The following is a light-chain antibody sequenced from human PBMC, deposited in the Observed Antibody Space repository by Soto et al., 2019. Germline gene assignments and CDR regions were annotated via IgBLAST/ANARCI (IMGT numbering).Light chain of an antibody. CDR2: AAS. CDR3: QKSYSTTWT. J-gene: IGKJ1*01. CDR1: QSISNY. V-gene: IGKV1-39*01. Sequence: DSQMTQAPSSLSSSVGDRVTITCPASQSISNYLNWYQQKPGKAPKLLIYAASSLQSGVPSRFSGSGSGTDFTLTISSLQPDDFATYYCQKSYSTTWTCGRGTKGVIK.